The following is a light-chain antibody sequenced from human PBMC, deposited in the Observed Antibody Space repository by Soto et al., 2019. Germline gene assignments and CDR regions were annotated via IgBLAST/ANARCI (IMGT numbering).Light chain of an antibody. J-gene: IGKJ1*01. Sequence: MTQSPDTLSVSPGARVTLSCRASHSVGTNLAWYQQKPGQAPRLLIYGASARATDVPVRFRGSGSGTEFTLTISSLQSEDFAIYYCQQYNNWPTWTFGPGTRVEIK. CDR3: QQYNNWPTWT. V-gene: IGKV3-15*01. CDR1: HSVGTN. CDR2: GAS.